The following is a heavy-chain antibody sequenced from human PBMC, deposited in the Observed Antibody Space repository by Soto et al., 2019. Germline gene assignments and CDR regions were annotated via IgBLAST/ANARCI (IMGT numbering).Heavy chain of an antibody. CDR3: ALRFCSRTTCPPLNSYFYMNV. CDR2: ISGSGGTT. D-gene: IGHD2-2*01. J-gene: IGHJ6*03. Sequence: GGSLRLSCAASGFTFSNYAMTWVRQAPGKGLEWVSGISGSGGTTFYAASVKGRFPISRDNSRKTLYLQMNSLRAEDTAVYYCALRFCSRTTCPPLNSYFYMNVWGKGTTVTVSS. V-gene: IGHV3-23*01. CDR1: GFTFSNYA.